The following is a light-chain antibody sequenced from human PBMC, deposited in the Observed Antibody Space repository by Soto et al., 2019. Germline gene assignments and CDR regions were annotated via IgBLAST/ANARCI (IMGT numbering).Light chain of an antibody. Sequence: QSVLTQPPSVSGAPGQRVTSSCTGSSSNIGAGYDVHWYQQLPGTAPKLLIYGNSNRPSGVPDRFSGSKSGTSASLAITGLQAEDEADYYCQSYDSSLSGSFGGGTKLTVL. V-gene: IGLV1-40*01. CDR3: QSYDSSLSGS. CDR1: SSNIGAGYD. J-gene: IGLJ3*02. CDR2: GNS.